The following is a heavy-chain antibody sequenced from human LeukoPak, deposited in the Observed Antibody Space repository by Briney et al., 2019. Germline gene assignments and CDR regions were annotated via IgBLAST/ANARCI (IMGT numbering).Heavy chain of an antibody. J-gene: IGHJ6*03. V-gene: IGHV4-34*01. CDR2: ITHSGSS. CDR3: ARSHCGGDCYSSRWQVFYGYYYYYMDV. CDR1: GGSFRGFY. Sequence: PSETLSLTCAVSGGSFRGFYWSSIRQSPDKGLEWIGEITHSGSSSYNPSLRSRLTISVDMSKNQFSLTLKSMTAADTAIYYCARSHCGGDCYSSRWQVFYGYYYYYMDVWAKGTTVTVSS. D-gene: IGHD2-21*02.